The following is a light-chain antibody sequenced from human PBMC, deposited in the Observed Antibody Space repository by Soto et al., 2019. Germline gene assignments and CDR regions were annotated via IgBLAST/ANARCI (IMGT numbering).Light chain of an antibody. CDR2: DAS. V-gene: IGKV3-11*01. CDR3: QQRSNWPRST. Sequence: PGERATLSCRASQSVSSYLAWYQQKPGQAPRLLIYDASNRATGIPARFSGSGSGTDFTLTISSLEPEDFAVYYCQQRSNWPRSTFGQGTKLEIK. CDR1: QSVSSY. J-gene: IGKJ2*01.